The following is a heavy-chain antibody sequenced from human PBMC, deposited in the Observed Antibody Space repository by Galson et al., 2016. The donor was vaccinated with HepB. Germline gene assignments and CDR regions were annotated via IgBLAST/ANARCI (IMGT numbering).Heavy chain of an antibody. CDR2: INPNGGST. CDR1: GYTFARYY. CDR3: ARDTMLGGRVVGYFDY. Sequence: SVKVSCKASGYTFARYYMHWLRQAPGQGLEWMGVINPNGGSTNYAQKFLGRVTMTRDTSTSTVYMELSSLRSEDTAVYYCARDTMLGGRVVGYFDYWGQGTLVTVSS. V-gene: IGHV1-46*01. J-gene: IGHJ4*02. D-gene: IGHD3-16*01.